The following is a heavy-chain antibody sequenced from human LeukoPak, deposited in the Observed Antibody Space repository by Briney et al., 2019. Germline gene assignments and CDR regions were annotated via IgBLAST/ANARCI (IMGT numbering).Heavy chain of an antibody. CDR2: ISGSGGST. D-gene: IGHD4-23*01. CDR3: AKDLNYGGNGWFDP. J-gene: IGHJ5*02. CDR1: GGSFSGYY. Sequence: ETLSLTCAVYGGSFSGYYWSWIRQPPGKGLEWVSAISGSGGSTYYADSVKGRFTISRDNSKNTLYLQMNSLRAEDTAVYYCAKDLNYGGNGWFDPWGQGTLVTVSS. V-gene: IGHV3-23*01.